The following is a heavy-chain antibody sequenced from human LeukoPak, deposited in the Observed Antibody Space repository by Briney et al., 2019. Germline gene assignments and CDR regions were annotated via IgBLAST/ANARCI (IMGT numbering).Heavy chain of an antibody. CDR3: ARDPRMGWFGELLGAFDI. CDR2: ISYDGSNK. CDR1: GFTFSSYA. Sequence: GGSLRLSCAASGFTFSSYAMHWVRQAPGKGLEWVAVISYDGSNKYYADSVKGRFTISRDNAKNSLYLQMNSLRAEDTAVYYCARDPRMGWFGELLGAFDIWGQGTMVTVSS. D-gene: IGHD3-10*01. V-gene: IGHV3-30-3*01. J-gene: IGHJ3*02.